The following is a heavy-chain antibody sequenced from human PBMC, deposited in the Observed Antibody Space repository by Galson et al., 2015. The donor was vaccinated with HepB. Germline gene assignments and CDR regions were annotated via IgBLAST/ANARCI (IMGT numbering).Heavy chain of an antibody. V-gene: IGHV3-48*02. CDR2: IHPIGSAI. Sequence: SLRLSCAASGFTFSSYPMNWVRQAPGKGLEWVAYIHPIGSAIYYVDSVKGRFTISRDNAKNSLYLQLNSLRDDDTAVYYCARGLLKSFDSWGQGTLVTVSS. CDR3: ARGLLKSFDS. J-gene: IGHJ4*02. D-gene: IGHD2/OR15-2a*01. CDR1: GFTFSSYP.